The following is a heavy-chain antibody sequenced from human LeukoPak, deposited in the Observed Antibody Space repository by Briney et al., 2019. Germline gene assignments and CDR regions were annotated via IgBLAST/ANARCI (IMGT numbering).Heavy chain of an antibody. J-gene: IGHJ5*02. CDR2: IYYSGST. CDR1: GGSISSYY. Sequence: SETLSLTCTVSGGSISSYYWSWIRQPPGKGLEWIGYIYYSGSTNYNPSLKSRVTTSVDTSKNQFSLKLSSVTAADTAVYCCARSEGYSGYEGFDPWGQGTLVTVSS. CDR3: ARSEGYSGYEGFDP. V-gene: IGHV4-59*08. D-gene: IGHD5-12*01.